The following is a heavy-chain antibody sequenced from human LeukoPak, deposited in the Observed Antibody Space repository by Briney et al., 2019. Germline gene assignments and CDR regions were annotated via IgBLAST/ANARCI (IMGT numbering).Heavy chain of an antibody. CDR2: ISYDGSNK. V-gene: IGHV3-30*04. Sequence: GGSLRLSCAASGFTFSSYAMHWVRQAPGKGLEWVAVISYDGSNKYYADSVKGRFTISRDNSKNTLYLQMNSLRAEDTAVYYCARMYSSGWLRGYYFDYWGQGTLVTVSS. CDR3: ARMYSSGWLRGYYFDY. J-gene: IGHJ4*02. CDR1: GFTFSSYA. D-gene: IGHD6-19*01.